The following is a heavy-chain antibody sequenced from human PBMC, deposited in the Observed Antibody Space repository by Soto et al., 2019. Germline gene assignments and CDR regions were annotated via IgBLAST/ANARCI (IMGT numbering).Heavy chain of an antibody. D-gene: IGHD5-18*01. Sequence: QVQLVQSGAEVKKPGSSVKVSCKASGGTFSSYGISWVRQAPGQGLEWMGGIIPIFGTPNYAQQFQGRATITADESTRTAYMELSSLRSDDTAVYYCARPLERGYTYGFIYWGQGTLVTVSS. J-gene: IGHJ4*02. CDR1: GGTFSSYG. CDR2: IIPIFGTP. V-gene: IGHV1-69*01. CDR3: ARPLERGYTYGFIY.